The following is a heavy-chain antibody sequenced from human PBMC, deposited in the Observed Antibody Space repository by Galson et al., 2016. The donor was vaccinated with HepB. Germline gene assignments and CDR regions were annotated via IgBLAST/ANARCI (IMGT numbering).Heavy chain of an antibody. CDR2: ISSDGSNK. Sequence: SLRLSCAASGFTFSSYAMHWVRQAPGKGLEWVAVISSDGSNKYYADSVKGRFTISRDNSKNTLYLQMNSLRAEDTAVYYCARNIYIIRGLDAFDLWGQGTGVTVSS. CDR1: GFTFSSYA. V-gene: IGHV3-30-3*01. J-gene: IGHJ3*01. D-gene: IGHD3-3*01. CDR3: ARNIYIIRGLDAFDL.